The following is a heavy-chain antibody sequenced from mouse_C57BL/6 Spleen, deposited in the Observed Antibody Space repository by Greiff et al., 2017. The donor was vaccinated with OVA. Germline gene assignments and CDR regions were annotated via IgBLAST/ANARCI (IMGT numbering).Heavy chain of an antibody. CDR2: INANNGGT. V-gene: IGHV1-26*01. D-gene: IGHD2-5*01. J-gene: IGHJ4*01. CDR3: ARGGYSNYPYYAMDY. Sequence: VQLQQSGPELVKPGASVKISCKASGYTFTDYYMNWVKQSHGKSLEWIGDINANNGGTSYNQKFKGKATLTVDKSSSTAYMELRSLTSEDSAVYYCARGGYSNYPYYAMDYWGQGTSVTVSS. CDR1: GYTFTDYY.